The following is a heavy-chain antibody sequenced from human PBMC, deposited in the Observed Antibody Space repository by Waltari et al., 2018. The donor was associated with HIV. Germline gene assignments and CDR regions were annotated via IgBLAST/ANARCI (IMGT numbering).Heavy chain of an antibody. J-gene: IGHJ5*02. CDR3: ARVSLAGWFDP. D-gene: IGHD6-19*01. V-gene: IGHV4-61*02. Sequence: QVQLQESGPGLVKPSQTLSLTCTVSGDSIRSGSYSWGWIRLPAGKGLEWIGRVYTRETTNYNPLLKSRVTISVDTSKNQISLKMTSVTAADTAVYYCARVSLAGWFDPWGQGTLVTVSS. CDR2: VYTRETT. CDR1: GDSIRSGSYS.